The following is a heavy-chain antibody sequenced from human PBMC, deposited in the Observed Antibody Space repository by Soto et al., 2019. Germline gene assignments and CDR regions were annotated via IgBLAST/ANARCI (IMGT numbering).Heavy chain of an antibody. J-gene: IGHJ4*02. CDR2: IDPSDSQT. CDR3: ARQIYDSDTGPNFQYFFDS. V-gene: IGHV5-10-1*01. D-gene: IGHD3-22*01. Sequence: GESLKISCKGSGYSFAGYWITWVRQKPGKGLEWMGRIDPSDSQTYYSPSFRGHVTISATKSITTVFLQWSSLRASDTAMYYCARQIYDSDTGPNFQYFFDSWGQGTPVTVSS. CDR1: GYSFAGYW.